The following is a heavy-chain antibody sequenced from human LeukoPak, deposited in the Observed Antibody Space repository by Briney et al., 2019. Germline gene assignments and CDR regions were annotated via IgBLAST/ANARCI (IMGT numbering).Heavy chain of an antibody. J-gene: IGHJ4*02. CDR2: IYYSGST. V-gene: IGHV4-59*01. Sequence: SETLSLTCTVSGGSISSYYWSWIRQPPGKGLEWIGYIYYSGSTNYNPSLKSRVTISVDTSKNQFSLKLSSVTAADTAVYYCAREAAAGLLDYWGQGTLVTVSS. CDR3: AREAAAGLLDY. D-gene: IGHD6-13*01. CDR1: GGSISSYY.